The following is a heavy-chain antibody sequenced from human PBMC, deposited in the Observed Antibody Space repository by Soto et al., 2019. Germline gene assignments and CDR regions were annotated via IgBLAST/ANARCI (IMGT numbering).Heavy chain of an antibody. CDR1: GFTFSSYG. J-gene: IGHJ3*02. D-gene: IGHD3-22*01. CDR3: ARDENYYDSSGDAFDI. CDR2: IWYDGSNK. V-gene: IGHV3-33*01. Sequence: PGGSLRLSCAASGFTFSSYGMHWVRQAPGKGLEWVAVIWYDGSNKYYADSVKGRFTISRDNSKNTLYLQMNSLRAEDTAVYYCARDENYYDSSGDAFDIWGQGTMVTV.